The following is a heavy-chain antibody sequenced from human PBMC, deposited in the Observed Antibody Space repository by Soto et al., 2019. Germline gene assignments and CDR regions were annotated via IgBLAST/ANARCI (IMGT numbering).Heavy chain of an antibody. Sequence: RLSCSASGFTFSSYAMHWVRQAPGKGLEYVSAISSNGGSTYYADSVKGRFTISRDNSKNTLYLQMSSLGAEDTAVYYCVKDRAGDFWSGYYRSNYGMDVWGQGTTVTVSS. CDR1: GFTFSSYA. V-gene: IGHV3-64D*06. D-gene: IGHD3-3*01. CDR2: ISSNGGST. J-gene: IGHJ6*02. CDR3: VKDRAGDFWSGYYRSNYGMDV.